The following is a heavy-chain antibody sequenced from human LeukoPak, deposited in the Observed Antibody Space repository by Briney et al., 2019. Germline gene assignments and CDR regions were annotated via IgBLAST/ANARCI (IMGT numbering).Heavy chain of an antibody. Sequence: ASVKVSCKASGYTFTSYYMHWVRQAPGQGLEWMGWVNPNSGGTNYAQKFQGRVTMTRDTSISTAYMVLSRLRSDDTAVYYCARVPGGWAYHMDVWGKGTTVTISS. J-gene: IGHJ6*03. V-gene: IGHV1-2*02. CDR2: VNPNSGGT. CDR3: ARVPGGWAYHMDV. D-gene: IGHD6-19*01. CDR1: GYTFTSYY.